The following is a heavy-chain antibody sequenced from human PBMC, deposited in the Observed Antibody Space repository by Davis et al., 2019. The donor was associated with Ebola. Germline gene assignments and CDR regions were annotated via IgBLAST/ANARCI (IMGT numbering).Heavy chain of an antibody. CDR2: IHYSGST. J-gene: IGHJ4*02. CDR1: DGSISSHY. CDR3: AERGGSV. Sequence: PSETLSLTCSFSDGSISSHYWNWIRQPPGKGLEWIGSIHYSGSTSYNPSLKSRVTISVDMSKNQFSLKLSSLSAADTAVYYCAERGGSVWGQGTLVTVSS. D-gene: IGHD3-16*01. V-gene: IGHV4-59*11.